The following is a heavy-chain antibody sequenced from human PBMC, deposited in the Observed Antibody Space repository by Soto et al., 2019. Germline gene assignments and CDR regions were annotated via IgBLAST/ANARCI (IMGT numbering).Heavy chain of an antibody. V-gene: IGHV3-21*01. Sequence: EVQLVESGGGLVKPGGSLRLSCAASGFTFSSYSMNWVRQAPGKGLEWVSSISSSSSYIYYADSVKGRFTISRDNAKNSLYLQMNSLRDEDTAVYYCARSHSSGWDYFDYWGQGTLVTVSS. J-gene: IGHJ4*02. CDR1: GFTFSSYS. CDR2: ISSSSSYI. CDR3: ARSHSSGWDYFDY. D-gene: IGHD6-19*01.